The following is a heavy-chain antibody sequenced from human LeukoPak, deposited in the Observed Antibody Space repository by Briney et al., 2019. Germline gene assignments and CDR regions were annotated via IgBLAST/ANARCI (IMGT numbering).Heavy chain of an antibody. V-gene: IGHV1-69*05. CDR3: ARDKLVYSGYDYAFDI. CDR2: IIPIFDIA. Sequence: ASVKVSCKASGGTFSSYVISWVRQAPGQGLEWMGGIIPIFDIANYAQKFQGRVTITTDESTSTAYMELSSLRSEDTAVYYCARDKLVYSGYDYAFDIWGQGTMVTVSS. CDR1: GGTFSSYV. J-gene: IGHJ3*02. D-gene: IGHD5-12*01.